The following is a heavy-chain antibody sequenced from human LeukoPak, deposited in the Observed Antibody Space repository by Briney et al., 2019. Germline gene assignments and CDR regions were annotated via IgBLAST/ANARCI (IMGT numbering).Heavy chain of an antibody. CDR2: MSGNGGRT. D-gene: IGHD3-16*01. V-gene: IGHV3-23*01. Sequence: PGGSLRLSCAASGFTFSTYAMSSVRQAPGKGLEWVSLMSGNGGRTNYADSVKGRFTIFRDTSRNTVYLQMNSLRADDTAVYYCAKSIMGTEGLLDYWGQGTLVTVSS. CDR3: AKSIMGTEGLLDY. J-gene: IGHJ4*02. CDR1: GFTFSTYA.